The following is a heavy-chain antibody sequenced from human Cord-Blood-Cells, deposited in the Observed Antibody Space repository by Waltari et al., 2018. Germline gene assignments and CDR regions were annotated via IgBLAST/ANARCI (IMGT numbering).Heavy chain of an antibody. V-gene: IGHV4-39*01. J-gene: IGHJ4*02. Sequence: QLQLQESGPGRVKPSETLSLTCTVSGGSISSSSYYWGGICDPPGKGLEWIGTIYYSGSTYYNPSLKSRVTISVDTSKNQFSLKLSSVTAADTAVYCCARQDFIAVAGTFDYWGQGTLVTVSS. CDR2: IYYSGST. CDR3: ARQDFIAVAGTFDY. D-gene: IGHD6-19*01. CDR1: GGSISSSSYY.